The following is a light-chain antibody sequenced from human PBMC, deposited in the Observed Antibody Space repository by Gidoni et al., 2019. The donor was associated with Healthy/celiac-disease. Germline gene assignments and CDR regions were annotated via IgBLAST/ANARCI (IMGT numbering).Light chain of an antibody. J-gene: IGKJ4*01. CDR1: QSVSSSY. V-gene: IGKV3-20*01. Sequence: EIVLTQSPGTLSLSPGERATLSCRASQSVSSSYLAWYQQKPGQAPRLLIYGESSRATGLPDRFSGSGSGTDFTLTISRLEPEDLAVYYCQQYGSSPSPLTFGEGTKVEIK. CDR3: QQYGSSPSPLT. CDR2: GES.